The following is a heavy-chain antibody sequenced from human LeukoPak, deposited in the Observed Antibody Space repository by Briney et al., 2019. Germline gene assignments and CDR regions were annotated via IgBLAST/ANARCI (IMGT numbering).Heavy chain of an antibody. CDR1: GFTVSSDY. J-gene: IGHJ4*02. CDR2: IYAGGNT. Sequence: GGPLRLSCAVSGFTVSSDYMSWVRQAPGKGLEWVSVIYAGGNTFYADSVKGRFTISRDNSKNTLYLQMNSLRAEDMAVYYCAKDRMGASWIQLWSDYWGQGTLVTVSS. D-gene: IGHD5-18*01. V-gene: IGHV3-53*01. CDR3: AKDRMGASWIQLWSDY.